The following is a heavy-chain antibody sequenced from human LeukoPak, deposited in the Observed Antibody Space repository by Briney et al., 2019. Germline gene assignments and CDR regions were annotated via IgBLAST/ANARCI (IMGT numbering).Heavy chain of an antibody. CDR1: GYTFSSYG. CDR3: ARDGTKLPWFGELRITRYYFYYMDV. Sequence: ASVKVSCKASGYTFSSYGISWVRQAPGQGLEWMGWISGYSGNTNYAQKLQGRVTMTTDTSTSTAYMELRSLRSDDTAMYYCARDGTKLPWFGELRITRYYFYYMDVWGKGTTVTISS. D-gene: IGHD3-10*01. V-gene: IGHV1-18*01. J-gene: IGHJ6*03. CDR2: ISGYSGNT.